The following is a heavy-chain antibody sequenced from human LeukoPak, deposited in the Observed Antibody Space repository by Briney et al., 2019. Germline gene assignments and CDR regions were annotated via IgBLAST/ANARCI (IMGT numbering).Heavy chain of an antibody. CDR1: GGSISSNY. Sequence: SETLSLTCNVSGGSISSNYWSWIRQPPGKGLEWIGEINHSGSTNYNPSLKSRVTISVDTSKNQFSLKLSSVTAADMAVYYCARLRIRRGQLWSLPYFDYWGQGTLVTVSS. CDR3: ARLRIRRGQLWSLPYFDY. D-gene: IGHD5-18*01. J-gene: IGHJ4*02. V-gene: IGHV4-34*01. CDR2: INHSGST.